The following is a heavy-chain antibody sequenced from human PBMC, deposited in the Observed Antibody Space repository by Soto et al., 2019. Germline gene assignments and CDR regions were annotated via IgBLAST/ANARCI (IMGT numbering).Heavy chain of an antibody. CDR3: AREGCSSTSCYTPRGVYYYYGMDV. J-gene: IGHJ6*02. Sequence: QVQLVQSGAEVKKPGSSVKVSCKASGGTFSSYAISWVRQAPGQGLEWMGGLIPIFGTANYAQKFQGRVTITADESTSTAYMELSSLRSEDTAVYYCAREGCSSTSCYTPRGVYYYYGMDVWGQGTTVTVSS. CDR1: GGTFSSYA. V-gene: IGHV1-69*01. CDR2: LIPIFGTA. D-gene: IGHD2-2*02.